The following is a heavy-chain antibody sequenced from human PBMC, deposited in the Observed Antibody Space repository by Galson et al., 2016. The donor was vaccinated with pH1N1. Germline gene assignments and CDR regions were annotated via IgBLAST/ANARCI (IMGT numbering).Heavy chain of an antibody. D-gene: IGHD6-19*01. V-gene: IGHV3-30*18. Sequence: SCKASGGTFSNYGIHWVRQAPGKGLEWVAVVSFDGGDKYYSASVKGRFIISRDDSKNTVYLRMNSLRPDDTAVYYCAKDRAVAGIDQYFEHWGQGTLVSVST. CDR3: AKDRAVAGIDQYFEH. J-gene: IGHJ1*01. CDR2: VSFDGGDK. CDR1: GGTFSNYG.